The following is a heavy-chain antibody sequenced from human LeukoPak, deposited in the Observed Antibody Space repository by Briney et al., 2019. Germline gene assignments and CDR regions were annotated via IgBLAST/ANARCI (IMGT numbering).Heavy chain of an antibody. V-gene: IGHV1-69*13. J-gene: IGHJ5*02. Sequence: SVKVSCKASGGTFSSYAINWVRQAPGQGLEWMGGIIPVFGTSNYAQKFQGRVTITADESTRTAYMELSSLRSEDTAVYYCARVTGGRYCSTTSCYMRSWFDPWGQGTLVTVSS. D-gene: IGHD2-2*02. CDR3: ARVTGGRYCSTTSCYMRSWFDP. CDR1: GGTFSSYA. CDR2: IIPVFGTS.